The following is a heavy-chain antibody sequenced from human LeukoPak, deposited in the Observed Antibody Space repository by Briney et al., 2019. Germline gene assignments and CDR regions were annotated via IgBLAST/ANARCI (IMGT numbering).Heavy chain of an antibody. CDR2: IGTSSSYI. CDR1: GFIFSTYS. J-gene: IGHJ4*02. D-gene: IGHD3-3*01. V-gene: IGHV3-21*01. CDR3: ARGGVWQAFWSGNSDY. Sequence: GGSLRLSCAASGFIFSTYSMNWVRQAPGKGLEWVSSIGTSSSYIYYGDSVKGRFTISRDDAKNSLYLQMNSLRAEDTAVYYCARGGVWQAFWSGNSDYWGQGTLVTVSS.